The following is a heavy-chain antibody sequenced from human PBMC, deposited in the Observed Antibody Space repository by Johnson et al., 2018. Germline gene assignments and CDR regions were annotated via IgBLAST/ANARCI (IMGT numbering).Heavy chain of an antibody. CDR2: IKQDGSEK. J-gene: IGHJ3*02. CDR1: GFTFSSYW. V-gene: IGHV3-7*04. CDR3: WRADYYDSNGFFRAFDI. Sequence: VQLVESGGGLVQPGGSLRLSCAASGFTFSSYWMTWVRQAPGKGLEWVANIKQDGSEKHYVDSVKGRFTISRDNAKNSLYLKMNSLRAEDTAVYYCWRADYYDSNGFFRAFDIWGQGTMVTVSS. D-gene: IGHD3-22*01.